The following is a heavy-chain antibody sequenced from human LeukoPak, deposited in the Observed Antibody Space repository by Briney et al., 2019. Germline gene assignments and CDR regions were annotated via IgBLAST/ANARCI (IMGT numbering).Heavy chain of an antibody. V-gene: IGHV4-34*01. CDR2: INHSGST. Sequence: SETLSLTCAVYGGSFSGYYWSWIRQPPGKGLEWIGEINHSGSTNYNPSLKSRVTISVDTPKNHFSLKLSSVTAADTAVYYCARYSYGGNSETLDYWGQGTLVTVSS. CDR1: GGSFSGYY. CDR3: ARYSYGGNSETLDY. D-gene: IGHD4-23*01. J-gene: IGHJ4*02.